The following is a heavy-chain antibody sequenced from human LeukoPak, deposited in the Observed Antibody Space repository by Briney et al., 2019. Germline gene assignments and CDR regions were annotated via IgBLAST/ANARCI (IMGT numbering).Heavy chain of an antibody. CDR3: ARVKTGTTDY. D-gene: IGHD1-7*01. V-gene: IGHV3-21*01. Sequence: NPGGSLRLSCAASRFTFSSYSMNWVRQAPGKGLEWVSSISSSSSYIYYADSVKGRFTISRDNAKNSLYLQMNSLRAEDTAVYYCARVKTGTTDYWGQGTLVTVSS. CDR2: ISSSSSYI. CDR1: RFTFSSYS. J-gene: IGHJ4*02.